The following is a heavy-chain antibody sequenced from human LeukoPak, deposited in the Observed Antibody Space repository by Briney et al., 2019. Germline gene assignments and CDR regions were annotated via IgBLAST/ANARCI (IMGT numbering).Heavy chain of an antibody. CDR1: GGSISSGDYY. Sequence: SRTLSLTCTVSGGSISSGDYYWSWLRQPPGTGLEWIGYTYYSGSTYYNPSLKSRVTISVDTSKNQFSLKLSSVTAADTAVYYCARHELRVYDAFDIWGQGTMVTVSS. V-gene: IGHV4-30-4*01. CDR3: ARHELRVYDAFDI. J-gene: IGHJ3*02. CDR2: TYYSGST. D-gene: IGHD6-6*01.